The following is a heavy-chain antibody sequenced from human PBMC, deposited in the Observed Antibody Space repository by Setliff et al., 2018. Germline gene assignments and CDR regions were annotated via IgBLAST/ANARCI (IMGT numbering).Heavy chain of an antibody. CDR2: ISYDGSHD. D-gene: IGHD3-22*01. V-gene: IGHV3-30*19. Sequence: GGSLRLSCTASGLSYSNYWGSWVRQAQGRGPEWLAVISYDGSHDYYADSVRGRFTISRDNSNNTLYMQMSSLRAEDTAIYSCARDGKQYYYDSTGYYRNWFDPWGQGTLVTVSS. CDR3: ARDGKQYYYDSTGYYRNWFDP. CDR1: GLSYSNYW. J-gene: IGHJ5*02.